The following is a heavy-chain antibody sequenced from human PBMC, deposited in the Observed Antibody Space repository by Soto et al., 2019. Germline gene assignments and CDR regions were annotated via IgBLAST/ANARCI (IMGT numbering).Heavy chain of an antibody. CDR1: GFMFSSFA. V-gene: IGHV3-23*01. J-gene: IGHJ6*02. D-gene: IGHD2-2*01. CDR3: AKDSTSVSVSAARVYGMDA. Sequence: EVQVLASGGGMVQPGGSPRLAFAGPGFMFSSFAMTCVRQAPGKGLEWVSTARGKGEHTDDADYVKGRFTGSRDNSKNTLFLKMSSLRAKDSAIYNCAKDSTSVSVSAARVYGMDAWGQGTTVTVSS. CDR2: ARGKGEHT.